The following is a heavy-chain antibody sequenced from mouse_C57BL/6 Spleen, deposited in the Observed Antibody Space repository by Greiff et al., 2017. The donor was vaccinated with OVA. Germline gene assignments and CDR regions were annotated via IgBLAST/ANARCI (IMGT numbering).Heavy chain of an antibody. J-gene: IGHJ3*01. CDR1: GYSITSGYY. Sequence: EVKLVESGPGLVKPSQSLSLTCSVTGYSITSGYYWNWIRQFPGNKLEWMGYISYDGSNNYNPSLKNRISITRDTSKNQFFLKLNSVTTEDTATYYCASFYDEGFFAYWGQGTLVTVAA. CDR3: ASFYDEGFFAY. CDR2: ISYDGSN. V-gene: IGHV3-6*01. D-gene: IGHD2-3*01.